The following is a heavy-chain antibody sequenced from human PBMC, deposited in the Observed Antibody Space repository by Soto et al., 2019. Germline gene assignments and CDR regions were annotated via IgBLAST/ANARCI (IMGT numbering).Heavy chain of an antibody. CDR1: GGSISSSSYY. CDR2: IYYSGST. J-gene: IGHJ4*02. D-gene: IGHD3-10*01. CDR3: ARLRTLWFGEFTKQFDY. V-gene: IGHV4-39*01. Sequence: PSETLSLTCTVSGGSISSSSYYWGWIRQPPGKGLEWIGSIYYSGSTYYNPSLKSRVTISVDTSKNQFSLKLSSVTAADTAVYYCARLRTLWFGEFTKQFDYWGQGTLVTVSS.